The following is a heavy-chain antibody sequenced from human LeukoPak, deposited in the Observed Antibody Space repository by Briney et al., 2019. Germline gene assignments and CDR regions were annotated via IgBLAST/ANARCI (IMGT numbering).Heavy chain of an antibody. CDR3: ASAIVGATGF. CDR2: ISSSSSTI. V-gene: IGHV3-48*01. J-gene: IGHJ4*02. CDR1: GFTVSSNY. Sequence: GGSLRLSCAASGFTVSSNYMSWVRQAPGKGLEWVSYISSSSSTIYYADSVKGRFTISRDNVKNSLYLQMNSLRAEDTAVYYCASAIVGATGFWGQGTLVTVSS. D-gene: IGHD1-26*01.